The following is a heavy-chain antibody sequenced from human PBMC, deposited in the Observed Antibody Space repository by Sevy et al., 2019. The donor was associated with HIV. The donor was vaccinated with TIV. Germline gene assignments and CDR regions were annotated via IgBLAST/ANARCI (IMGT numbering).Heavy chain of an antibody. J-gene: IGHJ4*02. CDR1: GFTVSSNY. CDR2: IYSGGST. CDR3: AGGYSYGDPYFDY. D-gene: IGHD5-18*01. Sequence: GGSLRLSCAASGFTVSSNYMSWVRQAPGKGLEWVSVIYSGGSTYYADSVKGRFTISRDNSKYTLYLQMNSLRAEDTAVYYCAGGYSYGDPYFDYWGQGTLVTVSS. V-gene: IGHV3-66*02.